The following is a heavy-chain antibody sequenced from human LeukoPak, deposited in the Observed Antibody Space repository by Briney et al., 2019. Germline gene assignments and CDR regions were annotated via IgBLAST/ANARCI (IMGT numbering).Heavy chain of an antibody. CDR2: INHIGST. D-gene: IGHD2-15*01. V-gene: IGHV4-34*01. CDR3: APGPNWVVVVAATRGWFDT. CDR1: GGSFSGYY. J-gene: IGHJ5*02. Sequence: PSETLSLTCAVYGGSFSGYYWSWIRQPPGKGLEWSGEINHIGSTNYNPSLKSRVTISVDTSKNQFSLKPRSVTAADTAVYYCAPGPNWVVVVAATRGWFDTWGQGTLVTVSS.